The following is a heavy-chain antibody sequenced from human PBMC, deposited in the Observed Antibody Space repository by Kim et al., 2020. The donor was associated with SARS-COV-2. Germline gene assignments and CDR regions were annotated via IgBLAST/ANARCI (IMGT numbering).Heavy chain of an antibody. CDR1: GFTFGDYS. Sequence: GGSLRLSCTASGFTFGDYSMSWFRQAPGKGLEWVGFIKSKAYGGTTEYAASVKGRFTISRDDSKSIAYLQMNSLRTEDTAVYYCTRDLRHNWFDPWGQGTLVTVSS. CDR3: TRDLRHNWFDP. CDR2: IKSKAYGGTT. V-gene: IGHV3-49*03. J-gene: IGHJ5*02.